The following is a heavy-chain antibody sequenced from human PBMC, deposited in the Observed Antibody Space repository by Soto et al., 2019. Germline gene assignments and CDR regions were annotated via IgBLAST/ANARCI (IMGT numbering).Heavy chain of an antibody. CDR3: QAGTTFADIYYYGMEV. V-gene: IGHV1-69*01. CDR2: IIPIFGTA. CDR1: GGTFSSYA. Sequence: QVQLVQSGAEVKKPGSSVKVSCKASGGTFSSYAISWVRQAPGQGLEWMGGIIPIFGTANYAQKFQGRVTITGYESTSRAYRELRSLRSEDTDVYYCQAGTTFADIYYYGMEVWGQGTTVTVAS. D-gene: IGHD1-7*01. J-gene: IGHJ6*01.